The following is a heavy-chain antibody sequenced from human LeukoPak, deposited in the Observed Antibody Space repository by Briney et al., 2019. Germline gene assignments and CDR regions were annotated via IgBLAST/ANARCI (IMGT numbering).Heavy chain of an antibody. Sequence: GGSLRLSCAVSGFTFSSYAMSWVRQAPGKGLEWVSAISGSGGSTYYADSVKGRFTISRDNSKNTMYLQMNSLRAEDTAVYYCAKVVYTYSYGRFDFWGQGTLVTVSS. CDR1: GFTFSSYA. D-gene: IGHD5-18*01. V-gene: IGHV3-23*01. CDR2: ISGSGGST. J-gene: IGHJ4*02. CDR3: AKVVYTYSYGRFDF.